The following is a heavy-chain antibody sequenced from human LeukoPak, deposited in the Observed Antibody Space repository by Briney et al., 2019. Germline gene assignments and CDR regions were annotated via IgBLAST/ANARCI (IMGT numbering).Heavy chain of an antibody. J-gene: IGHJ4*02. CDR1: GFTFSSYS. Sequence: PGGSLRLSCAASGFTFSSYSMNWVRQAPGKGLEWVSYISSSSSTIYYADSVKGRFTISRDNSKYTLYLQENSLRAEDTAIYYCAKKRVLVVPAADFDYWGQGTLVTVSS. CDR3: AKKRVLVVPAADFDY. V-gene: IGHV3-48*01. CDR2: ISSSSSTI. D-gene: IGHD2-2*01.